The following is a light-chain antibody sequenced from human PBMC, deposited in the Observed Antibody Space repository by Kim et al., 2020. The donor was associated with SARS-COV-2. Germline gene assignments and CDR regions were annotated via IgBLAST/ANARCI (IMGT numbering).Light chain of an antibody. CDR2: GND. V-gene: IGLV1-44*01. J-gene: IGLJ1*01. Sequence: QSVLTQPPSASGTPGQRVTISCSGSSSNIGSNTVNWYQHLPGTAPNLVIYGNDQRPSGVPARFSGSKSGTSASLAISGLQSEDEADYYCAAWDGSMTGVFGTGTKVTV. CDR1: SSNIGSNT. CDR3: AAWDGSMTGV.